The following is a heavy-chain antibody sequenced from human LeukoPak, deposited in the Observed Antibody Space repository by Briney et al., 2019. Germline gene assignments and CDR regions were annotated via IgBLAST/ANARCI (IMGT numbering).Heavy chain of an antibody. D-gene: IGHD2-15*01. J-gene: IGHJ4*02. Sequence: GGSQRLSCAASGLTSGIYAMSWVRQAPGKGLEWVSAFSGGGDSFYADSVRGRFSISADKSKNILYLQMNSLRVEDTAVYYCGKEVERHFDLRYWGQGTPVTVSS. CDR1: GLTSGIYA. V-gene: IGHV3-23*01. CDR2: FSGGGDS. CDR3: GKEVERHFDLRY.